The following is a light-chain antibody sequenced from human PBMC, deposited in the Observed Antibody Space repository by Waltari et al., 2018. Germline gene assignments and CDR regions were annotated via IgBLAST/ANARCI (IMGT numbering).Light chain of an antibody. J-gene: IGKJ1*01. Sequence: DIVMTQSPDSLAVFLGDRAAISCKSSPSVLFTSKNKNYLDWYQQKPGQPPKLLISWASTRESGVPDRFSGSGSGTDFTLTISSLQAEDVAVYFCQQYYNSPRTFGQGTKVEIK. CDR2: WAS. V-gene: IGKV4-1*01. CDR3: QQYYNSPRT. CDR1: PSVLFTSKNKNY.